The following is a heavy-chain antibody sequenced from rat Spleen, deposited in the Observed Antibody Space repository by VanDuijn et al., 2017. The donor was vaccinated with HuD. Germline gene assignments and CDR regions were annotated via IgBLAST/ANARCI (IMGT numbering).Heavy chain of an antibody. CDR2: IGYAGSRT. D-gene: IGHD5-1*01. Sequence: EVQLVESGGGLVQPGRSMKLSCAASGFTFSNYYMAWVRRAPTKGLEWVATIGYAGSRTYYRDSVKGRFTISRDNEKNILYLQMDSLGSEDTATYYCASRTGTWFAYWGQGTLVTVSS. V-gene: IGHV5-7*01. CDR3: ASRTGTWFAY. CDR1: GFTFSNYY. J-gene: IGHJ3*01.